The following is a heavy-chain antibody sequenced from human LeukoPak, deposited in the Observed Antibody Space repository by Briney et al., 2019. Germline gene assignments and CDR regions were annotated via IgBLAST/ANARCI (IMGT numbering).Heavy chain of an antibody. CDR1: GLTFRTSA. CDR3: AAGFSNHGYIF. V-gene: IGHV1-58*02. D-gene: IGHD6-13*01. CDR2: TVLGSGDT. Sequence: GTSVKVSCKASGLTFRTSAMQWVRQTRGQGLEWIGWTVLGSGDTNYAQSLKERVTITRDMSTSTAYMELSSLRSEDTAMYYCAAGFSNHGYIFWGQGTLVTVSS. J-gene: IGHJ4*02.